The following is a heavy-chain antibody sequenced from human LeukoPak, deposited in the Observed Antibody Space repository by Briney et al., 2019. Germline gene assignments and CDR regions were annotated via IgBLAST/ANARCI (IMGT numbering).Heavy chain of an antibody. V-gene: IGHV3-30*02. Sequence: GGSLRLSCAASGFTFSSYAMSWVRQAPGKGLEWVAFIRYDGSNKYYADSVKGRFTISRDNSKNTLYLQMNSLRAEDTAVYYCVRGGRRTLVVVTTKGGVDYWGQGTLVTVSS. CDR2: IRYDGSNK. CDR3: VRGGRRTLVVVTTKGGVDY. CDR1: GFTFSSYA. J-gene: IGHJ4*02. D-gene: IGHD2-15*01.